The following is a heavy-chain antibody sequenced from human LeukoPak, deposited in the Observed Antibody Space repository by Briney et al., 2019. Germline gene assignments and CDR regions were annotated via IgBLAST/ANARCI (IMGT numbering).Heavy chain of an antibody. CDR1: GGSISSYY. CDR3: ARDQVYGDYVSSCNWFDP. V-gene: IGHV4-59*01. CDR2: IYYSGST. Sequence: SETLSLTCTVSGGSISSYYWSWIRQPPGKGLEWIGYIYYSGSTNYNPSLKSRVTISVDTSKNQFSLKLSSVTAADTAVYYCARDQVYGDYVSSCNWFDPWGQGTLVTVSS. J-gene: IGHJ5*02. D-gene: IGHD4-17*01.